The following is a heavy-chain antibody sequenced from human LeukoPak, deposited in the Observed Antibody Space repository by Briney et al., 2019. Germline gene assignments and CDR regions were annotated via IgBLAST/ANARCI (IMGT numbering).Heavy chain of an antibody. CDR1: GHTFTGYY. Sequence: ASVKVSCKASGHTFTGYYMHWVRQAPGQGLEWMGWINPNSGGTNYAQKFQGRVTMTRDTSISTAYMELSRLRSDDTAVFYCATSSGWKSNIDYWGQGTLVTVSS. V-gene: IGHV1-2*02. CDR2: INPNSGGT. CDR3: ATSSGWKSNIDY. J-gene: IGHJ4*02. D-gene: IGHD6-19*01.